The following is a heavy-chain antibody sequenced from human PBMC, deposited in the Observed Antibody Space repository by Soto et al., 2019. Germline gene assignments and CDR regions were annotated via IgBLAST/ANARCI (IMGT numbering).Heavy chain of an antibody. Sequence: SETLSLTCAVSGGSISSSNWWSWVRQPPGKGLEWIGESYHSGSTKYNPSLRSRVTISVDKSKNQFSLKLSSVTAADTAVYYCARVSGSYYYGMDVWGQGTTVTVSS. CDR3: ARVSGSYYYGMDV. CDR1: GGSISSSNW. CDR2: SYHSGST. J-gene: IGHJ6*02. V-gene: IGHV4-4*02.